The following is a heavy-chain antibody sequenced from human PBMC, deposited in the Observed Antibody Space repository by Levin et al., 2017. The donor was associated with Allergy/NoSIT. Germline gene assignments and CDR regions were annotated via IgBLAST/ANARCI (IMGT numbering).Heavy chain of an antibody. D-gene: IGHD6-19*01. CDR1: GFTFSSYG. Sequence: GGSLRLSCATSGFTFSSYGMHWVRQAPGKGPEWVAIIWYDGSNEFYADSVKGRFTISRDNSKNTLYLQMNSLRGEDTAVYYCARDDSSNAVTGTGVASWGQGTLVTVSS. J-gene: IGHJ4*02. CDR2: IWYDGSNE. V-gene: IGHV3-33*01. CDR3: ARDDSSNAVTGTGVAS.